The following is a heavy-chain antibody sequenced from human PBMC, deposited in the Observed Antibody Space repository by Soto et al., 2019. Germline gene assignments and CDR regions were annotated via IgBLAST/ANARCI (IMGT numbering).Heavy chain of an antibody. V-gene: IGHV1-69*13. CDR2: IIPIFGTA. D-gene: IGHD2-15*01. CDR3: AREGGDIVVVVAATPGAFDI. Sequence: ASVKVSCKASGGTFSSYAISWVRQAPGQGLEWMGGIIPIFGTANYAQKFQGRVTITADESTSTAYMELSSLRSEDTAVYYCAREGGDIVVVVAATPGAFDIWGQGTMVTVSS. J-gene: IGHJ3*02. CDR1: GGTFSSYA.